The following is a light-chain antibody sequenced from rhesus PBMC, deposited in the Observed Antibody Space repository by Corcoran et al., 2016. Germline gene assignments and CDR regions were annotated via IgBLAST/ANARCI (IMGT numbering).Light chain of an antibody. J-gene: IGKJ4*01. CDR1: QGISSY. CDR3: QQYNSVPLI. CDR2: YAS. V-gene: IGKV1-37*01. Sequence: DIQMTQSPSSLSASVGDTVTITCRTSQGISSYLAWYQQKPGKAPKPLIYYASNLESGVPSRFSGSGSGTEFTLTISSLQPEDFATYYCQQYNSVPLIFGGGTKVEIK.